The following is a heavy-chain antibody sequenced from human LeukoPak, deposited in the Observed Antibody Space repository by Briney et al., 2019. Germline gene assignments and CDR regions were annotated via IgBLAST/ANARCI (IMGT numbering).Heavy chain of an antibody. CDR2: INPSGGST. V-gene: IGHV1-46*01. D-gene: IGHD3-3*01. CDR1: GYTFTSYY. Sequence: GASVKVSCKASGYTFTSYYMHWVRQAPGQGLEWMGTINPSGGSTSYAQKFQGRVTMTRDTSTSTVYMELSSLRSEDTAVYYCAREVTIFGVVISRWFDPWGQGTLVTVSS. CDR3: AREVTIFGVVISRWFDP. J-gene: IGHJ5*02.